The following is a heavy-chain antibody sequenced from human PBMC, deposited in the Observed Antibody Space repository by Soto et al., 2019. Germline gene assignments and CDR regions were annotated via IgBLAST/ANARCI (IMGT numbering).Heavy chain of an antibody. V-gene: IGHV5-51*01. D-gene: IGHD2-2*01. Sequence: PGDSLKISCKGSGYSFSSCWIGWVRQMPGKGLEWMAIINPTDSDTRYSPSFRGQVTISANKSISTAYLQWSSLKASDTAMYYCARLVPYYYYGMDVWGQGTTVTVSS. CDR1: GYSFSSCW. J-gene: IGHJ6*02. CDR3: ARLVPYYYYGMDV. CDR2: INPTDSDT.